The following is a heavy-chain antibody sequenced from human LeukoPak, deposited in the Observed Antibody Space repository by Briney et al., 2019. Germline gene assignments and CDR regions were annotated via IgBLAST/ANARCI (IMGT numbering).Heavy chain of an antibody. J-gene: IGHJ4*02. CDR3: ARGDAYALNY. D-gene: IGHD2-2*01. CDR1: GFAFSNYA. Sequence: PGGSLRLSCAASGFAFSNYAMAWVRQAPGKGLVWVSRVNSDGGTTAYADSVMGRFTISRDNAKNTLYLQMSSLRAEDTAVYYCARGDAYALNYWGQGTLVTVSS. V-gene: IGHV3-74*01. CDR2: VNSDGGTT.